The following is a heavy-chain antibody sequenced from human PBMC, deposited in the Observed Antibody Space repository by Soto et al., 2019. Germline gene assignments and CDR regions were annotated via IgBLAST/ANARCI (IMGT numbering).Heavy chain of an antibody. CDR1: GGSISSYY. Sequence: QVQLQESGPGLVKPSETLSLTCTFSGGSISSYYWSWIRQPPGKGLEWIGYIYYSGSTNYNPSLKSRVTISVDTSKNQFSLKLSSVTAADTAVYYCARREAGTFPGGDWFDPWGQGTLVTVSS. D-gene: IGHD6-13*01. J-gene: IGHJ5*02. CDR2: IYYSGST. V-gene: IGHV4-59*01. CDR3: ARREAGTFPGGDWFDP.